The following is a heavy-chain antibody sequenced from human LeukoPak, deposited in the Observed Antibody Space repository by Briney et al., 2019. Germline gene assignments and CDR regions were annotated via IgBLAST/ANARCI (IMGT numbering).Heavy chain of an antibody. V-gene: IGHV4-59*08. CDR2: IYYSGST. CDR1: GGSISSYY. D-gene: IGHD1-1*01. CDR3: ARRNNWNDAYFDY. Sequence: PSETLSLTCTVSGGSISSYYWSWIRQSPGKGLEWIGYIYYSGSTNYNPSLKSRVTISVDTSKNQFSLKLSSVTAADTAVYYCARRNNWNDAYFDYWGQGTLVTVSS. J-gene: IGHJ4*02.